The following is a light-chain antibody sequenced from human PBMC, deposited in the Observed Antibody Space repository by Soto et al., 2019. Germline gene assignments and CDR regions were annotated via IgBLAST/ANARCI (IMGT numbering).Light chain of an antibody. CDR2: SAS. CDR1: QSINNN. CDR3: QQYGTTRVT. V-gene: IGKV3-20*01. J-gene: IGKJ3*01. Sequence: EVVLTQSPGTLSLSPGERATLSCRASQSINNNLAWYQHQSGQAPRLLIYSASSRAAGVPDRFSGSGSRTDFTLTISRLEPEDFAVYYCQQYGTTRVTFGPGTKVDI.